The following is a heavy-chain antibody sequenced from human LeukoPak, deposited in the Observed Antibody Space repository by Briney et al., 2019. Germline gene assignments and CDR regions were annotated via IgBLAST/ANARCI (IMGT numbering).Heavy chain of an antibody. CDR3: ARDRYYGSGSYPAEFDY. D-gene: IGHD3-10*01. CDR2: ISYDGSNK. CDR1: GFTFSSYA. Sequence: GGSLRLSCAASGFTFSSYAMHWVRQAPGKGLEWVAVISYDGSNKYYADSVKGRFTISRDNSKNTLYLQMNSLRAEDTAVYYCARDRYYGSGSYPAEFDYWGQGTLVTVSS. J-gene: IGHJ4*02. V-gene: IGHV3-30*04.